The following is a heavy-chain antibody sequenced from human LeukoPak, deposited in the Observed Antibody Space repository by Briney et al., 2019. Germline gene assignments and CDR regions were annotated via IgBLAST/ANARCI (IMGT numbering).Heavy chain of an antibody. V-gene: IGHV3-23*01. CDR2: ISDSGKT. CDR3: AKAPVTTCRGAYCYPFDY. Sequence: PGGSLTLSCAASGFTLSSYAMSWVRQAPGKGLEWVSPISDSGKTYHPNSVKGRFTISRDSSKNTLFLQMNRLRPEDAAVYYCAKAPVTTCRGAYCYPFDYWGQGTLVTVSS. D-gene: IGHD2-21*01. J-gene: IGHJ4*02. CDR1: GFTLSSYA.